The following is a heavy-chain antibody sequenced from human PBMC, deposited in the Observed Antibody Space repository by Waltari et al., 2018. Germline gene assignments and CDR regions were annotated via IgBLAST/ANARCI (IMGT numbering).Heavy chain of an antibody. CDR3: ASAYYDILD. Sequence: EVQLEESGGGLVPPGGSLRLSCAASGFSFSSSWIHWVRQAPGKGLVWVSRINSDGSTISYADSVKGRFTISRDNAKNTLYLQMNSLSAEDTAVYYCASAYYDILDWGQGTLVTVSS. D-gene: IGHD3-9*01. V-gene: IGHV3-74*01. J-gene: IGHJ4*02. CDR2: INSDGSTI. CDR1: GFSFSSSW.